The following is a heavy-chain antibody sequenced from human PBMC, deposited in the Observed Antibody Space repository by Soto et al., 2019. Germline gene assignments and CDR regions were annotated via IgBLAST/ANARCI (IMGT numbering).Heavy chain of an antibody. D-gene: IGHD4-17*01. Sequence: QVQLVQSGAEVKKPGSSVKVSCKASGGTFSSYTISWVRQAPGQGLEWMGRIIPILGIANYAQKFQGRVTITADKSTSTAYMELSSLRSEETAVYYSAISYGDSQKGAFDIWGLGRMVTDSS. CDR3: AISYGDSQKGAFDI. CDR1: GGTFSSYT. V-gene: IGHV1-69*02. J-gene: IGHJ3*02. CDR2: IIPILGIA.